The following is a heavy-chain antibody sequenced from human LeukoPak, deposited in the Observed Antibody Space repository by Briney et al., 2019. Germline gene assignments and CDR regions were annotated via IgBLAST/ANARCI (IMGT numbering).Heavy chain of an antibody. J-gene: IGHJ5*02. V-gene: IGHV7-4-1*02. CDR1: GYTFTSYA. D-gene: IGHD3-9*01. CDR2: INTNTGNP. Sequence: ASVKVSCKASGYTFTSYAMNWVRQAPGQGLEWMGWINTNTGNPTYAQGFTGRFVFSLDTSVSTAYLQISSLKAEDTAVYYCARGFRDYDILTGYYGPSWFDPWGQGTLVTVSS. CDR3: ARGFRDYDILTGYYGPSWFDP.